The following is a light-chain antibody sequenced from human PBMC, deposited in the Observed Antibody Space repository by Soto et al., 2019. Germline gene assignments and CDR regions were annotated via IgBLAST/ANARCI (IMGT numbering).Light chain of an antibody. CDR3: HQYNNWPIT. Sequence: EIVMTQSPATLSVSPGERATLSCRASQSVSTNLAWYQQKPGQAPRLLIYDASTRATGLPARFSGSGSGTEFPLTISSLQSEDFGVYYCHQYNNWPITFGQGTRLE. V-gene: IGKV3-15*01. CDR1: QSVSTN. CDR2: DAS. J-gene: IGKJ5*01.